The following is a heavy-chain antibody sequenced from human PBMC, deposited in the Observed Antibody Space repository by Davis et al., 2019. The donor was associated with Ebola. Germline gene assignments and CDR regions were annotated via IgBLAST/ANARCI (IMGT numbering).Heavy chain of an antibody. D-gene: IGHD2-21*01. CDR2: IYYSGST. CDR3: VRTVLIVIPSTVRYFDL. CDR1: GGSFSGYY. V-gene: IGHV4-59*12. Sequence: MPSETLSLTCAVYGGSFSGYYWSWIRQPPRKGLEWIGYIYYSGSTNYNPSLKSRVTISIDTSKNQFSLKLSSVTAADTAIYYCVRTVLIVIPSTVRYFDLWGRGTLVTVSS. J-gene: IGHJ2*01.